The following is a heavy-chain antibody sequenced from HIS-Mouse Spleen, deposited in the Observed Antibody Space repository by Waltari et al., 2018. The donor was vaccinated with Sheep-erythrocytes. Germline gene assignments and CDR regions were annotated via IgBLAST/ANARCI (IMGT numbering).Heavy chain of an antibody. Sequence: VVQPGRSLRLSCAASGFTFSSYGMHWVRQAPGKGLEWVAVITYDGSNKSYADSVKGRFTISRDNSKNTLYLQMNSLRAEDTAVYYCAKGDAMVYDAFDIWGQGTMVTVSS. CDR1: GFTFSSYG. CDR2: ITYDGSNK. D-gene: IGHD2-8*01. CDR3: AKGDAMVYDAFDI. V-gene: IGHV3-30*18. J-gene: IGHJ3*02.